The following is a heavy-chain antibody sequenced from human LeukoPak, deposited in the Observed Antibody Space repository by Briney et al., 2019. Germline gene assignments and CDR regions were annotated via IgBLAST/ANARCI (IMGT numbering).Heavy chain of an antibody. Sequence: PRASVTVSCKASGGTFSSYAISWVRQAPGQGLEWMGGIIPIFGTANYAQKFQGRVTITTDESTSTAYMELSSLRSEDTAVYYCARTHYSKNAFDIWGQGTMVTVSS. J-gene: IGHJ3*02. CDR3: ARTHYSKNAFDI. D-gene: IGHD4-11*01. V-gene: IGHV1-69*05. CDR1: GGTFSSYA. CDR2: IIPIFGTA.